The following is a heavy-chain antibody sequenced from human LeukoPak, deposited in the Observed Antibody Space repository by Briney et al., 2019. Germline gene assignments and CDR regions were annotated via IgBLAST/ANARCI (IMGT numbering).Heavy chain of an antibody. CDR3: ASSALDDFDY. CDR1: GYTFTGYY. D-gene: IGHD1-1*01. V-gene: IGHV1-2*02. Sequence: ASVKVSCKASGYTFTGYYMHWVGHAPGQGLEWMGWINPNSGGTNYAQKFQGRVTMTRDTSISAAYMELSRLRSDDTAVYYCASSALDDFDYWGQGTLVTVSS. CDR2: INPNSGGT. J-gene: IGHJ4*02.